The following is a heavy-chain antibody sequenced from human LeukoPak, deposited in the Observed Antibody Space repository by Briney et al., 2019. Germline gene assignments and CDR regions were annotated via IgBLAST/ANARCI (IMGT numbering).Heavy chain of an antibody. CDR1: GFTFSSYG. D-gene: IGHD4-17*01. V-gene: IGHV3-30*18. CDR3: AKEERDDYGDYDPLKYFDY. CDR2: ISYDGSNK. Sequence: GGSLRLSCAASGFTFSSYGMHWVRQAPGKGLEWVAVISYDGSNKYYADSVKGRFTISRDNSKNTLYLQMNSLRAEDTAVYYCAKEERDDYGDYDPLKYFDYWGQGTLVTVSS. J-gene: IGHJ4*02.